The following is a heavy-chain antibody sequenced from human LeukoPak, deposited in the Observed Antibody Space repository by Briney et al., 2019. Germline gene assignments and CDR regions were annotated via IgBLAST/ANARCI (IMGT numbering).Heavy chain of an antibody. J-gene: IGHJ6*03. CDR3: ARVAYGSGSQGYYYYYWDV. CDR1: GFIFSTYW. CDR2: IKQDGSEI. D-gene: IGHD3-10*01. Sequence: PGGSLRLSCAASGFIFSTYWMSWVRQAPGKGLEWVANIKQDGSEIYYADSVKGRFTISRDNARNALYLQMNSLRVEDTAVYYCARVAYGSGSQGYYYYYWDVWGKGTTVTISS. V-gene: IGHV3-7*01.